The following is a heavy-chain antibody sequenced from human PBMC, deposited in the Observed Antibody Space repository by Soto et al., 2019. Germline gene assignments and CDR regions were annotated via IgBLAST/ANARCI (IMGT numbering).Heavy chain of an antibody. V-gene: IGHV3-9*01. D-gene: IGHD6-6*01. J-gene: IGHJ4*02. Sequence: EVQLVESGGGLVQPGRSLRLSCAASGFIFEDYAMHWVRQAPGKGLEWVSSITWNSDSLAYTGSVKGRFTISRDNAKNSLYLEMDSLRPEDTALYYCTKSRGVAGRPLDDWGQGTLFTVSS. CDR3: TKSRGVAGRPLDD. CDR1: GFIFEDYA. CDR2: ITWNSDSL.